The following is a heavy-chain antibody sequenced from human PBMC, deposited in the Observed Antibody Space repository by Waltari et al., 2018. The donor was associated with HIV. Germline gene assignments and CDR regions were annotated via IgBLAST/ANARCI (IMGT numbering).Heavy chain of an antibody. D-gene: IGHD3-3*01. J-gene: IGHJ4*02. V-gene: IGHV3-53*01. CDR1: GITVSRNY. CDR2: IYSGGRA. CDR3: ARARTYYDFWGGNYSPDYFDY. Sequence: EVQLVESGGGLIQPGGSLRLSCAASGITVSRNYMTWARQAPGKGLEWVAVIYSGGRAYDANAVKGGFTISRDKSTNTLYLEMNSLRAGVTAVDYCARARTYYDFWGGNYSPDYFDYWGQGTLITVSS.